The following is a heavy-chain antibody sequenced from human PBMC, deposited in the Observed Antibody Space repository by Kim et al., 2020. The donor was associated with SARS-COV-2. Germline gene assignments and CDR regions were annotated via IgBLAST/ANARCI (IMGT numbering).Heavy chain of an antibody. Sequence: SQTLSLTRAISGDSVSSNSAAWNWIRQSPSRGLEWLGRTYYRSKWYNDYTVSVKSRITISPDTSKNQFSLHLNSVTPDDTAVYYCARASRASFESWGQGALVTVSS. J-gene: IGHJ4*02. CDR3: ARASRASFES. CDR1: GDSVSSNSAA. CDR2: TYYRSKWYN. V-gene: IGHV6-1*01.